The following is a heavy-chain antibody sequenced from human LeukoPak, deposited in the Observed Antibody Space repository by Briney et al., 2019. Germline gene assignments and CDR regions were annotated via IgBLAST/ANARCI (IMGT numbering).Heavy chain of an antibody. Sequence: ASVKVSCKASGYTFASYGISWVRQAPGQGLEWMGWISAYNGNTNYAQKLQGRVTMTTDTSTSTAYMELRSLRSDDTAVYYCARVNARSPGIAVAGTDYWGQGTLVTVSS. D-gene: IGHD6-19*01. V-gene: IGHV1-18*01. CDR2: ISAYNGNT. CDR1: GYTFASYG. CDR3: ARVNARSPGIAVAGTDY. J-gene: IGHJ4*02.